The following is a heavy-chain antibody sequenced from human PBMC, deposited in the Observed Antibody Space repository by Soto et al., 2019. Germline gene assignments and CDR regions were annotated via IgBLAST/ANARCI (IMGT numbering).Heavy chain of an antibody. CDR1: GFTFSSYS. J-gene: IGHJ3*02. CDR3: AKSTPGDAFDM. CDR2: ISSSSDYI. V-gene: IGHV3-21*01. D-gene: IGHD2-15*01. Sequence: EVQLVESGGGLVKPGGSLRLSCAASGFTFSSYSINWVRQAPGKGLEWVSSISSSSDYIFYADSVKGRFTISRDHAKNSAYVHMNSLRAEDTAVYYCAKSTPGDAFDMWGQGTMVTVS.